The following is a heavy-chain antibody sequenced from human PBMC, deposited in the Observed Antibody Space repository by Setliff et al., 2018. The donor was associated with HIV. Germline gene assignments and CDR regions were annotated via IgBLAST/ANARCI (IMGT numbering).Heavy chain of an antibody. J-gene: IGHJ6*03. CDR3: ARSPPGPYYNNLYYMDV. CDR2: VSYDGRNK. CDR1: GFSFSSYG. V-gene: IGHV3-30*04. Sequence: HPGGSLRLSCAASGFSFSSYGIHWVRQAPGKGLEWVAVVSYDGRNKYYSDSVKGRLTVSRDNSKNTVSLQMHSLRLEDTAVYYCARSPPGPYYNNLYYMDVWGKGTTVTVSS.